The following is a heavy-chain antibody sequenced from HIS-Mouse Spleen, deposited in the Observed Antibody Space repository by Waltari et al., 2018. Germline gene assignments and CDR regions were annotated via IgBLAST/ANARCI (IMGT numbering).Heavy chain of an antibody. CDR1: GGSFSGYY. D-gene: IGHD6-13*01. J-gene: IGHJ4*02. CDR2: INHSGST. V-gene: IGHV4-34*01. Sequence: QVKLQQWGAGLLKPSETLSLTCAVYGGSFSGYYWSWIRQPPGKGLGWIGEINHSGSTNYNPSLKSRVTISVDTSKNQFSLKLSSVTAADTAVYYCARGKGSSSWYYFDYWGQGTLVTVSS. CDR3: ARGKGSSSWYYFDY.